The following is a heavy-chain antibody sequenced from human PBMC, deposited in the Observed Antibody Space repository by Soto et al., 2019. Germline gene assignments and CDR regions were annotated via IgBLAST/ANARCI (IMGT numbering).Heavy chain of an antibody. Sequence: WASVKVSCKASGYTFTGYYMHWVRQAPGQGLEWMGWINPNSGGTNYAQKFQGRVTMTRDTSISTAYMELSRLRSDDTAVYYCAREFAYYYDSSGSLWGQGTLVTVSS. CDR2: INPNSGGT. CDR3: AREFAYYYDSSGSL. V-gene: IGHV1-2*02. D-gene: IGHD3-22*01. CDR1: GYTFTGYY. J-gene: IGHJ4*02.